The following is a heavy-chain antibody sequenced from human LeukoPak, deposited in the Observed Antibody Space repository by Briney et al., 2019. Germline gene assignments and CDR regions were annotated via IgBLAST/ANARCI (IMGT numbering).Heavy chain of an antibody. Sequence: GASVKVSCKASGYTFISYYMHWVRQAPGQGLEWMGIISPSGTSTSYAQKFQGRVAMTRDMSTSTVYMELSSLRSEDTAVYYCARAPDYYDSSDYWGQGTLVTVSS. D-gene: IGHD3-22*01. V-gene: IGHV1-46*01. J-gene: IGHJ4*02. CDR1: GYTFISYY. CDR3: ARAPDYYDSSDY. CDR2: ISPSGTST.